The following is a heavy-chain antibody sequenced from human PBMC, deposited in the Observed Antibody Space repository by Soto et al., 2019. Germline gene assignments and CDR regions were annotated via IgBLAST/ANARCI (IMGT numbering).Heavy chain of an antibody. CDR3: ARRVWLVTGWYFDL. J-gene: IGHJ2*01. Sequence: QVQLQESGPGLVKPSETLSLTCTVSGGSISSYYWSWIRQPPGKGLEWIGYIYYSGSTNYNPSLKSRVTISVDTSKTQFSLKLSSVTAADTAVYYCARRVWLVTGWYFDLWGRGTLVTVSS. V-gene: IGHV4-59*08. CDR2: IYYSGST. CDR1: GGSISSYY. D-gene: IGHD6-19*01.